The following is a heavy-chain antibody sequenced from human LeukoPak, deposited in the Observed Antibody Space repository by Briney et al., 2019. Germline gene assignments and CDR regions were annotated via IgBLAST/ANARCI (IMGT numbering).Heavy chain of an antibody. J-gene: IGHJ4*02. CDR3: ARDGPAVIIFGYFEY. D-gene: IGHD3-16*01. V-gene: IGHV3-33*01. CDR2: IWYDGSNK. CDR1: GFTFSSYG. Sequence: GGSLRLSCAASGFTFSSYGMHWVRQAPGKGLEWVAVIWYDGSNKYYADSVKGRFTISRDNSKNTLYLQMNSLRAEDTAVYYCARDGPAVIIFGYFEYWGQGTLVTVSS.